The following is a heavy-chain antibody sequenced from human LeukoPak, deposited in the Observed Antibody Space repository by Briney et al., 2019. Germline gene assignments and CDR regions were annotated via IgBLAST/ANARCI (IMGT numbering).Heavy chain of an antibody. D-gene: IGHD6-13*01. V-gene: IGHV3-7*01. Sequence: PGGSLRLSCAASGFTFSSYAMHWVRQAPGKGLEWVANINRDGSQKNHVDSVQGRFTISRDNAKNSLYLQMNSLTAEDTAVYYCVRGQATAWGLDYWGQGTLVTVSS. J-gene: IGHJ4*02. CDR3: VRGQATAWGLDY. CDR2: INRDGSQK. CDR1: GFTFSSYA.